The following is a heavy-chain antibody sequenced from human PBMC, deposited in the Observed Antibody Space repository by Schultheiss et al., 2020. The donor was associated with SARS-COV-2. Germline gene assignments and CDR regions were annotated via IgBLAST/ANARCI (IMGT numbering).Heavy chain of an antibody. V-gene: IGHV3-30*11. CDR1: GFTFSSYA. J-gene: IGHJ4*02. Sequence: GESLKISCAASGFTFSSYAMHWVRQAPGKGLEWVAVISYDGSNKYYSDSVKGRFTISRDNSKNTLYLQMNSLRAEDTAVYYCARAAVAYYYFDYWAREPWSPSPQ. D-gene: IGHD6-19*01. CDR3: ARAAVAYYYFDY. CDR2: ISYDGSNK.